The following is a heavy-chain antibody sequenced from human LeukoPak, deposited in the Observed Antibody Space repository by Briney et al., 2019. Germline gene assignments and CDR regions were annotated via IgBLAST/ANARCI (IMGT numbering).Heavy chain of an antibody. V-gene: IGHV3-23*01. CDR3: AKEGRGYYDSSGPEDAFDI. Sequence: PGGSLRLSCAASGFTFSSYWMSWVRQAPGKGLEWVSAISGSGGSTYYADSVKGRFTIPRDNSKNTLYLQMNSLRAEDTAVYYCAKEGRGYYDSSGPEDAFDIWGQGTMVTVSS. CDR2: ISGSGGST. CDR1: GFTFSSYW. D-gene: IGHD3-22*01. J-gene: IGHJ3*02.